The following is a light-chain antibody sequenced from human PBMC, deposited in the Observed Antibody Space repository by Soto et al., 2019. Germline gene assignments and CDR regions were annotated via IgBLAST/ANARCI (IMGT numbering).Light chain of an antibody. J-gene: IGKJ1*01. CDR3: QQYNNRPPWT. CDR1: QTIDTN. Sequence: IVMTQSPGTLSVSPWERATLSCRASQTIDTNLAWYQQKPGQAPRLLIFAASTRATGIPARFSGSGSGTEFSLTITSLQSEDFALYYCQQYNNRPPWTFGQGTKVDIK. V-gene: IGKV3-15*01. CDR2: AAS.